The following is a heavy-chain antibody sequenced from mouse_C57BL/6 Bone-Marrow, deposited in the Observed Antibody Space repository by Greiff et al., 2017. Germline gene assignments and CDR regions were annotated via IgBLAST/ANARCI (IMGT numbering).Heavy chain of an antibody. V-gene: IGHV1-9*01. CDR1: GYTFTGYW. J-gene: IGHJ3*01. Sequence: QVQLQQPGAELMKPGAPVKLSCKATGYTFTGYWIEWVKQRPGHGLEWIGEILPGSGSTNYNEKFKGKATFTADTSSNTAYMQLSSLTTEDAAIYCCTTYYNNYVPIAYWGQGTLVTVSA. CDR3: TTYYNNYVPIAY. CDR2: ILPGSGST. D-gene: IGHD2-5*01.